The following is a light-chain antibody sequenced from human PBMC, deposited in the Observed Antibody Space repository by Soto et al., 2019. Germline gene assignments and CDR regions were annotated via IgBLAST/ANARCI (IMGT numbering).Light chain of an antibody. CDR2: DAS. CDR3: QQCRNWPPFT. CDR1: QSVSSY. J-gene: IGKJ3*01. Sequence: EIVLTQSPATLSLSPGARATLSCRASQSVSSYLAWYQQKPGPAPRLLIYDASNRATGIPARFSGSGSGTDFTLTISSLEPEDFAVYYCQQCRNWPPFTFGPGTKVDIK. V-gene: IGKV3-11*01.